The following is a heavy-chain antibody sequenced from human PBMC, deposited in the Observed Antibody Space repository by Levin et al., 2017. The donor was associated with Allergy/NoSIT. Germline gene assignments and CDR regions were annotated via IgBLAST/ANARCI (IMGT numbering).Heavy chain of an antibody. Sequence: ASVKVSCKASGYTFTSYYMHWVRQAPGQGLEWMGIINPSGGSTSYAQKFQGRVTMTRDTSTSTVYMELSSLRSEDTAVYYCARGSPPSLGGNIPLRFLEWLPYDYYDYGMDVWGQGTTVTVSS. J-gene: IGHJ6*02. D-gene: IGHD3-3*01. CDR3: ARGSPPSLGGNIPLRFLEWLPYDYYDYGMDV. CDR1: GYTFTSYY. CDR2: INPSGGST. V-gene: IGHV1-46*01.